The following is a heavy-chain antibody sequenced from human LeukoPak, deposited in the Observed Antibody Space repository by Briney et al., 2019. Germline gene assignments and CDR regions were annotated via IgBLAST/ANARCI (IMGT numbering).Heavy chain of an antibody. CDR1: GFTFSSYG. V-gene: IGHV3-30*03. D-gene: IGHD4-17*01. J-gene: IGHJ4*02. CDR3: ARDDGFTPLDY. CDR2: ISYDGSDK. Sequence: GGSLRLSCAASGFTFSSYGMHWVRQAPGKGLEWVAVISYDGSDKYYADSVKGRFTISRDNSKNTLNLQTNSLRAEDTAVYYCARDDGFTPLDYWGQGTLVTVSS.